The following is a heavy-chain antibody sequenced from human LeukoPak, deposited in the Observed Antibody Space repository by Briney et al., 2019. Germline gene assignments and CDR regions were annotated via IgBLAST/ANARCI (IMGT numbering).Heavy chain of an antibody. Sequence: GGSLRLSCAASGFTVSSNYMSWVRQAPGKGPEWVSLIYSSGSTYYTNAVKGRFTISRDNSQNTLYLQMNSLSAEDTAVYYCARTFLSGDGYKVGYFDYWGQGTLVTVSS. CDR2: IYSSGST. CDR1: GFTVSSNY. J-gene: IGHJ4*02. D-gene: IGHD5-24*01. CDR3: ARTFLSGDGYKVGYFDY. V-gene: IGHV3-53*01.